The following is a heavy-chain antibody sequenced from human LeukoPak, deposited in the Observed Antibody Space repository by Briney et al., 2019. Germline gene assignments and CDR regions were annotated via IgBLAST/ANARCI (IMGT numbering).Heavy chain of an antibody. CDR2: ISSDGNTK. V-gene: IGHV3-30-3*01. CDR3: ARRRIVGSTDNAFDI. CDR1: GFTFSSYA. D-gene: IGHD1-26*01. J-gene: IGHJ3*02. Sequence: GGSLRLSCAASGFTFSSYAMHWVRQAPGKGLEWAAVISSDGNTKYYADSVEGRFTISRDNSNNTLYLQMNTLGADDTAIYYCARRRIVGSTDNAFDIWGQGTMVTLSS.